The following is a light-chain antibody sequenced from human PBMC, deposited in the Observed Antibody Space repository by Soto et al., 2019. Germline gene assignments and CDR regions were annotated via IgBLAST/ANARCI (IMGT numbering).Light chain of an antibody. CDR3: QQYGSSGT. Sequence: EIVMTQSPATLSVSPGEGVTLSCRASQSVSSNLAWYQQRPGQAPRLLIYGASTRATGIPARFSGSGSGTEFTLTISSLQSEDFAVYYCQQYGSSGTFGQGTKVEIK. CDR2: GAS. V-gene: IGKV3-15*01. CDR1: QSVSSN. J-gene: IGKJ1*01.